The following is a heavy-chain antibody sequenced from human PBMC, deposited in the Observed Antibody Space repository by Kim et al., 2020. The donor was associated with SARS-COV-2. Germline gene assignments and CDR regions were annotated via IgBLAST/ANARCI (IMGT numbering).Heavy chain of an antibody. CDR1: GGSISGYY. V-gene: IGHV4-59*08. CDR3: ARRVDSSGYYDALDI. Sequence: SETLSLTCTVSGGSISGYYWSWIRQPPGKGLEWIGYIYYSGSTNYNPSLKSRVTISIDTSKNQFSLKLSSVTAADTAVYYCARRVDSSGYYDALDIWGQGTMVTVSS. D-gene: IGHD3-22*01. J-gene: IGHJ3*02. CDR2: IYYSGST.